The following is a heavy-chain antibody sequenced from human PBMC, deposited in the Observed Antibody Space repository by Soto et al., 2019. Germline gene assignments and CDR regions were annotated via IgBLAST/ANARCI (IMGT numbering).Heavy chain of an antibody. D-gene: IGHD6-13*01. V-gene: IGHV1-8*02. Sequence: ASVKVFCKSSGYTFPNNYIQWVREATGQGREWMGWMNPDGGNTGDAKKDQDRGTMARNTSISTAFIEMSILRSEGTAVYYCARGRHGSSWYHYFDPWGQGTLVTVPS. CDR2: MNPDGGNT. J-gene: IGHJ5*02. CDR1: GYTFPNNY. CDR3: ARGRHGSSWYHYFDP.